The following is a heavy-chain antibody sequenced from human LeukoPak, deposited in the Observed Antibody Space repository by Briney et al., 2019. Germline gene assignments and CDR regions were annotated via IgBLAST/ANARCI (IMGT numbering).Heavy chain of an antibody. Sequence: SETLSLTCTVSGGSISSSSYYWGWIRQPPGKGLEWIGSIYYSGSTNYNPSLKSRVTISVDTSKNQFSLKLSSVTAADTAVYYCARDLGYSNYHWFDPWGQGTLVTVSS. CDR3: ARDLGYSNYHWFDP. CDR1: GGSISSSSYY. D-gene: IGHD4-11*01. CDR2: IYYSGST. J-gene: IGHJ5*02. V-gene: IGHV4-39*07.